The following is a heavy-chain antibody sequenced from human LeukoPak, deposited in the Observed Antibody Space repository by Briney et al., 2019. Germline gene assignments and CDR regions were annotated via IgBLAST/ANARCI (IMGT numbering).Heavy chain of an antibody. J-gene: IGHJ4*02. CDR2: ISSSSTYI. Sequence: PGGSLRLSCAASGFTFSRYTMNWVRQAPGKGLQWVSSISSSSTYIYYADSVKGRFTISRDNAKNSLYLQMNSLRAEDTAVYYCAKDGDRGFDYWGQGTLVTVSS. D-gene: IGHD7-27*01. V-gene: IGHV3-21*06. CDR3: AKDGDRGFDY. CDR1: GFTFSRYT.